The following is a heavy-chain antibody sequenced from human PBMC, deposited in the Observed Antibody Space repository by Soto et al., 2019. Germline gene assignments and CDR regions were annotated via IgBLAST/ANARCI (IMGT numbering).Heavy chain of an antibody. CDR2: IYFSGST. CDR1: GGSVSGGSYY. D-gene: IGHD4-17*01. J-gene: IGHJ6*02. Sequence: QVQLQESGPGRVKPSETLSLTCTVSGGSVSGGSYYWNWIRQPPGKGLEWIGYIYFSGSTNYNPSLKSRVTMSIDTSKNQFSLKLSSVTAADTAVYFCTRDGDFGEEDGWGQWTTVTVSS. CDR3: TRDGDFGEEDG. V-gene: IGHV4-61*01.